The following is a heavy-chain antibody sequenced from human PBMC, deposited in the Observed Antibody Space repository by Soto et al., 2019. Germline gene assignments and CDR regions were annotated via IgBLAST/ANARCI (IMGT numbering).Heavy chain of an antibody. CDR3: ARGGEMATIGAFDI. D-gene: IGHD3-16*01. Sequence: SETLSLTCTVSGGSISSYYWSWIRQPPGKGLEWIGDIYYSGSTNYNPSLKSRVTISVDTSKNQFSLKLSSGTAADTAVYYCARGGEMATIGAFDIWGQGTMVTVSS. CDR1: GGSISSYY. V-gene: IGHV4-59*01. CDR2: IYYSGST. J-gene: IGHJ3*02.